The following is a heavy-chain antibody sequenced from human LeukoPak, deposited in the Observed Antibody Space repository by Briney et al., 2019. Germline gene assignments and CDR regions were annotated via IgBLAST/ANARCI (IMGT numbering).Heavy chain of an antibody. CDR2: ISGSGGST. CDR3: AKEGKTRTWNYSQAKPVY. V-gene: IGHV3-23*01. J-gene: IGHJ4*02. CDR1: GFTFSTYG. D-gene: IGHD1-7*01. Sequence: GGSLRLSCAASGFTFSTYGMTWVRQAPGKGLEWVSAISGSGGSTYYADSVKGRFTISRDNSKNTLYLQMSSLRADDTAVYYCAKEGKTRTWNYSQAKPVYWGQGTLSPSPQ.